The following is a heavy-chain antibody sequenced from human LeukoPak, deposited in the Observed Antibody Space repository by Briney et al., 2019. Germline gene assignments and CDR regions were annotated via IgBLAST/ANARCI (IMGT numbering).Heavy chain of an antibody. CDR3: ARESRDYYDSSGYYRYFQH. CDR2: ISYDGSNK. D-gene: IGHD3-22*01. J-gene: IGHJ1*01. Sequence: GGSLRLSCAASGFTFSSYAMHWVRQAPGKGLEWVAVISYDGSNKYYADSVKGRFTISRDNSKNTLYLQMNSLRAEDTAVYYCARESRDYYDSSGYYRYFQHWGQGTLVTVSS. V-gene: IGHV3-30-3*01. CDR1: GFTFSSYA.